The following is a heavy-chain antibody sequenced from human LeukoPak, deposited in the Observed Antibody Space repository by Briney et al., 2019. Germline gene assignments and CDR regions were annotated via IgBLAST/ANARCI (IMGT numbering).Heavy chain of an antibody. Sequence: ASVKVSCKASGGTSSSYAISWVRQAPGQGLEWMGGIIPIFGTANYAQKFQGRVTITADESTSTAYMELSSLRSEDTAVYYCAREGQPPYNWFDPWGQGTLVTVSS. CDR1: GGTSSSYA. D-gene: IGHD5-18*01. CDR2: IIPIFGTA. V-gene: IGHV1-69*13. CDR3: AREGQPPYNWFDP. J-gene: IGHJ5*02.